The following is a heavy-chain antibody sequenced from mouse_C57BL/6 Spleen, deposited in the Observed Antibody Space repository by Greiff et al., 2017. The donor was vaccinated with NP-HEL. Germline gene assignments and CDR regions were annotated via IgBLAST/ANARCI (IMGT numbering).Heavy chain of an antibody. CDR2: IYPSDSET. Sequence: QVQLQQPGAELVRPGSSVKLSCKASGYTFTSYWMDWVKQRPGQGLEWIGNIYPSDSETHYTQKFKDKATLTVDKSSSTAYMQLSSLTSEDSAVYYCARDDGRGAMDYWGQGTSVTVSS. V-gene: IGHV1-61*01. CDR1: GYTFTSYW. CDR3: ARDDGRGAMDY. D-gene: IGHD2-3*01. J-gene: IGHJ4*01.